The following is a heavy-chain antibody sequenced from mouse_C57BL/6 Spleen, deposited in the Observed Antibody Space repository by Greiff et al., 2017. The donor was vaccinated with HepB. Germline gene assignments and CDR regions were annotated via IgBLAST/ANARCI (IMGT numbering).Heavy chain of an antibody. V-gene: IGHV1-72*01. J-gene: IGHJ2*01. Sequence: QVHVKQPGAELVKPGASVKLSCKASGYTFTSYWMHWVKQRPGRGLEWIGRIDPNSGGTKYNEKFKSKATLTVDKPSSTAYMQLSSLTSEDSAVYYCARAYGSSYAYYFDYWGQGTTLTVSS. CDR3: ARAYGSSYAYYFDY. CDR2: IDPNSGGT. D-gene: IGHD1-1*01. CDR1: GYTFTSYW.